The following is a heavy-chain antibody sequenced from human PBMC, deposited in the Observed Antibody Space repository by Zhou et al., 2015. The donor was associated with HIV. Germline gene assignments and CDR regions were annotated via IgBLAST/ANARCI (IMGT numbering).Heavy chain of an antibody. V-gene: IGHV1-69*06. Sequence: QVQLVQSGAEVKKPGASVKVSCKASGYTFTGYYMHWVRQAPGQGLEWMGGIIPVFGTTNYAQKFQGRVSITADRSTSTAYMELRSLRSEDTAVYFCARDRGGHSSGLAVFDLWGRGTXVTVSS. CDR1: GYTFTGYY. CDR3: ARDRGGHSSGLAVFDL. D-gene: IGHD3/OR15-3a*01. CDR2: IIPVFGTT. J-gene: IGHJ2*01.